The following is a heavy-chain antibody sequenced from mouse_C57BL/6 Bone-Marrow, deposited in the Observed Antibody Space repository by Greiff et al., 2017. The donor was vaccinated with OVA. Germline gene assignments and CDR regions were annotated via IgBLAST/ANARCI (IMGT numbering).Heavy chain of an antibody. V-gene: IGHV1-55*01. Sequence: QVQLQQPGAELVKPGASVKMSCKASGYTFTSYWITWAKQRPGQGLEWIGDIYPGSGSTNYNEKFKSKATLTVDTSSSTAYMQLSSLTSEDSAVYYCARSLYDGYYWYYFDYWGQGTTLTVSS. CDR3: ARSLYDGYYWYYFDY. CDR2: IYPGSGST. D-gene: IGHD2-3*01. J-gene: IGHJ2*01. CDR1: GYTFTSYW.